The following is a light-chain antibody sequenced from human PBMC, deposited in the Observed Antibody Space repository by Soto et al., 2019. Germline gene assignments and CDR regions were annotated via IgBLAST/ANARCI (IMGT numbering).Light chain of an antibody. CDR3: QQLTGSPWT. V-gene: IGKV1-9*01. CDR1: PAIASF. CDR2: DAA. J-gene: IGKJ1*01. Sequence: IQLTNSPSSLSASVSDRVTITCRASPAIASFLAWYQQKPGTAPKLLIYDAATLQSGVPSRFSGSRSGTEYTLTIGSLQPEDFATYYCQQLTGSPWTFGQGTKVDVK.